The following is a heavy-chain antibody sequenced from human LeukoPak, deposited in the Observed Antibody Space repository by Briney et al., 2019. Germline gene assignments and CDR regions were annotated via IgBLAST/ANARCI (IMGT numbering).Heavy chain of an antibody. Sequence: SQTLSLTCTVSGGSISSGDYYWSWIRQPAGKGLEWIGRVYTSGNTNYNPSLKSRVTISVDTSKNQFSLKLSSVTAADTAVYYCACSPGDRNFFYYYYMDVWGKGTTVTVSS. D-gene: IGHD7-27*01. J-gene: IGHJ6*03. CDR2: VYTSGNT. V-gene: IGHV4-61*02. CDR1: GGSISSGDYY. CDR3: ACSPGDRNFFYYYYMDV.